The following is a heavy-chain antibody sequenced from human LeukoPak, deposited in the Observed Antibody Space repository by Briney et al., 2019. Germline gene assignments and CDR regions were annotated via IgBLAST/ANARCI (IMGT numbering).Heavy chain of an antibody. Sequence: TGGSLRLSCAAPGFTFSSYAMSWVRQAPGKGLEWVSAISGSGGSTYYADSVKGRFTISRDNSKNTLYLQMNSLRAEDTAVYYCASGVGIMITFGGVIVWGQGTLVTVSS. CDR3: ASGVGIMITFGGVIV. CDR1: GFTFSSYA. CDR2: ISGSGGST. J-gene: IGHJ4*02. D-gene: IGHD3-16*02. V-gene: IGHV3-23*01.